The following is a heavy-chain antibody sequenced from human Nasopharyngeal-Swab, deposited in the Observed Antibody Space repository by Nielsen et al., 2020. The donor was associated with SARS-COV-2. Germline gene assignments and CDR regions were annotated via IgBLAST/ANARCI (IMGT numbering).Heavy chain of an antibody. D-gene: IGHD3-3*01. CDR1: GYTFTSYG. V-gene: IGHV1-18*01. J-gene: IGHJ4*02. CDR2: ISAYNGNT. Sequence: ASAKVSCKASGYTFTSYGISWVRQAPGQGLEWMGWISAYNGNTNYAQKLQGRVTMTTDTSTSTAYMELRSLRSDDTAVYYCARENSPPTYYDFWSGYSPNYFDYWGQGTLVTVSS. CDR3: ARENSPPTYYDFWSGYSPNYFDY.